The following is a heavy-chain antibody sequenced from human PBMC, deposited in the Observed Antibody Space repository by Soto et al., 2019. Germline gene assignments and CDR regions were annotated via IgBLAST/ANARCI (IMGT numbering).Heavy chain of an antibody. V-gene: IGHV4-34*01. Sequence: SETLSHTCAVYGGSFIGYCWSWIRQPPGKGLEWIGEINYSGSTNYNPSLKSRVTISVDTSKNQFSLKLSSVTAADTAVYYCARGFRNMITCGGVIPPAGWGQGTLVTVSS. CDR1: GGSFIGYC. CDR3: ARGFRNMITCGGVIPPAG. CDR2: INYSGST. J-gene: IGHJ4*02. D-gene: IGHD3-16*02.